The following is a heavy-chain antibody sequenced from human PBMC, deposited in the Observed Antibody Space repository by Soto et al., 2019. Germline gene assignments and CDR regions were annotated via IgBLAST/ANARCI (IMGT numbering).Heavy chain of an antibody. CDR1: GGSISSSKW. D-gene: IGHD6-6*01. V-gene: IGHV4-4*02. CDR2: IYHSGST. J-gene: IGHJ2*01. Sequence: QMQLQESGPGLVKPSGTLSLTCGVSGGSISSSKWWTWVRQPPGKGPEWIGEIYHSGSTNYNPSLTGPVTISLDKFNNPLPLTLTSVPAADTALYYCASQDYSRSTDASFLVNGYFDLWGRGILVTVSS. CDR3: ASQDYSRSTDASFLVNGYFDL.